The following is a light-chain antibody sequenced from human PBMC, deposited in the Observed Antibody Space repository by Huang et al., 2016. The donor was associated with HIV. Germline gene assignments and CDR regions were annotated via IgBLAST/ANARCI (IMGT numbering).Light chain of an antibody. Sequence: EIVLTQSPATLSLSPGERATLSCRASQRVSSYLAWYQQKPGQAPRLLIYDASSRATGIPARFRGSGSGTDFTLTISSLGPEDIAVYYCQHRSNWPRLTFGGGTKVEIK. CDR1: QRVSSY. V-gene: IGKV3-11*01. CDR3: QHRSNWPRLT. J-gene: IGKJ4*01. CDR2: DAS.